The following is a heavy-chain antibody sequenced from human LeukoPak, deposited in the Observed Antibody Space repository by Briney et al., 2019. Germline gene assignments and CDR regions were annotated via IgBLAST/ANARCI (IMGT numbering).Heavy chain of an antibody. Sequence: SETLSLTCTVSGGSISSSSYYWGWIRQPPGKGLEWIGSIYYSGSTYYNPSLKSRVTISVDTSKNQFSLKLSSVTAADTAVYYCTGYSSGWYGRDYWGQGTLVTVSS. V-gene: IGHV4-39*07. CDR2: IYYSGST. D-gene: IGHD6-19*01. J-gene: IGHJ4*02. CDR1: GGSISSSSYY. CDR3: TGYSSGWYGRDY.